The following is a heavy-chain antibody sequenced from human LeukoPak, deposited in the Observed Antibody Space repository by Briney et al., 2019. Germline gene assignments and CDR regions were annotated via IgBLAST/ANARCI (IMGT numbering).Heavy chain of an antibody. Sequence: GGSLRLSCAASGFTFSSYAMSWVRQAPGKGLEWVSAISGSGGSTYYADSVKGRFTISRDNSKNTLYLQMNSLRAEDTAVYYCAKDSGPDFWSNYLIDYWGQGTLVTVSS. CDR1: GFTFSSYA. CDR3: AKDSGPDFWSNYLIDY. D-gene: IGHD3-3*01. V-gene: IGHV3-23*01. J-gene: IGHJ4*02. CDR2: ISGSGGST.